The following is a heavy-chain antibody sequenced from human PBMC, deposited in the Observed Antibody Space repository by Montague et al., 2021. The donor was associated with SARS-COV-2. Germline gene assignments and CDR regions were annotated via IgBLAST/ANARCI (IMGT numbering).Heavy chain of an antibody. D-gene: IGHD3-16*01. J-gene: IGHJ4*02. CDR3: VRDGGNWYYFDY. CDR1: GVSITSYN. V-gene: IGHV4-4*07. Sequence: SETLSLTCSISGVSITSYNWSWVRQPAGKGLEWIGHIYASGSTNXSPSLKSRVRLSIDNPKNQFSLNLESLTAADTAVYYCVRDGGNWYYFDYWGQGALVTVSS. CDR2: IYASGST.